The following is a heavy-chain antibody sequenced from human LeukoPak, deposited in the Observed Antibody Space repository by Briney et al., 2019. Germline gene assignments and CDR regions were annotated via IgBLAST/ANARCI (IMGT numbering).Heavy chain of an antibody. CDR2: VHGGNGNT. Sequence: ASETVSCKASGYSFSAYAMHWVRQAPGQRLEWMGWVHGGNGNTKYSQKFQDTVTITRDTSASIAYMELSSLSSEDTAMYYCARSLYYFDSSGYYYPFNFWGQGTLVTVSS. V-gene: IGHV1-3*01. D-gene: IGHD3-22*01. CDR1: GYSFSAYA. CDR3: ARSLYYFDSSGYYYPFNF. J-gene: IGHJ4*02.